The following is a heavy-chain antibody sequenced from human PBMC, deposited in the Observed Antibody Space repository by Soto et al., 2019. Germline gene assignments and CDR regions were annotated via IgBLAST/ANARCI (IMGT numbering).Heavy chain of an antibody. Sequence: QVQLVQSGAEVKKPGASVKVSCKTSGYTFSKYGITWIRQAPGQGLEYMGWISTYNGNTDYAQKLQGRVTMTTDTCTNTAYMELRSLRSDDTAVFYCATDGVVTASPFDYWGQGTLVTVSS. D-gene: IGHD2-21*02. CDR1: GYTFSKYG. CDR3: ATDGVVTASPFDY. V-gene: IGHV1-18*01. CDR2: ISTYNGNT. J-gene: IGHJ4*02.